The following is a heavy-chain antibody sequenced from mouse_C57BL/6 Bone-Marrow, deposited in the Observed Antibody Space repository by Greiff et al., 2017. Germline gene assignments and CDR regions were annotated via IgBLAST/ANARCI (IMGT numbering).Heavy chain of an antibody. CDR3: ARFLSNYVFDY. CDR1: GYTFTSYW. CDR2: IHPNSGST. V-gene: IGHV1-64*01. D-gene: IGHD2-5*01. Sequence: QVQLQQPGAELVKPGASVKLSCKASGYTFTSYWMHWVKQRPGQGLEWIGMIHPNSGSTNYNEKFKSKATLTVDKSSSTAYMQLSSLTSEDSAVYYCARFLSNYVFDYGGRGTRVTVSA. J-gene: IGHJ3*01.